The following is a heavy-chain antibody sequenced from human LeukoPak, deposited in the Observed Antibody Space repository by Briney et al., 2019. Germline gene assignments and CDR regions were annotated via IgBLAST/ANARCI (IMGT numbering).Heavy chain of an antibody. CDR1: VYTFTSYG. CDR2: ISAYNGNT. CDR3: ALGDSSGYPALYYYYGMDV. J-gene: IGHJ6*02. Sequence: SVKVSCKASVYTFTSYGIRWVRPAPGQGLEWMGWISAYNGNTNYAQKLQGRVTMTTDTSTSTAYMELRSLRSDDTAVYYCALGDSSGYPALYYYYGMDVWGQGTTVTVSS. D-gene: IGHD3-22*01. V-gene: IGHV1-18*01.